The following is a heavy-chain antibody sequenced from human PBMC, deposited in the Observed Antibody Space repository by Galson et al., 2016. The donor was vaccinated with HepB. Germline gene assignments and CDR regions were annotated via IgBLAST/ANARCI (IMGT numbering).Heavy chain of an antibody. J-gene: IGHJ4*02. Sequence: SLRLSCAASAFTSRSFWMSWVRQAPGKGLEWVANIKQDGTEKYYMDSVKGRFTISRDNAKNSLYLQMNSLRADDTAVYYCARDRGYSGWSYFDYWGQGTLVTVSP. CDR2: IKQDGTEK. V-gene: IGHV3-7*03. CDR3: ARDRGYSGWSYFDY. D-gene: IGHD6-19*01. CDR1: AFTSRSFW.